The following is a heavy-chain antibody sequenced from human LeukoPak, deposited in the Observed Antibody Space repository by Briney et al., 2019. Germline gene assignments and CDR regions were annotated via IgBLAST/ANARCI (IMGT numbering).Heavy chain of an antibody. J-gene: IGHJ5*02. CDR3: ARHMRSESPSNWFDP. D-gene: IGHD2-2*01. Sequence: ASVKVSCKASGYTFTGYYMHWVRQAPGQGLEWMGWINPNSGGTNYAQKFQGRVTMTRDTSISTAYMELSRLRSDDTAVYYCARHMRSESPSNWFDPWGQGTLVTVSS. V-gene: IGHV1-2*02. CDR2: INPNSGGT. CDR1: GYTFTGYY.